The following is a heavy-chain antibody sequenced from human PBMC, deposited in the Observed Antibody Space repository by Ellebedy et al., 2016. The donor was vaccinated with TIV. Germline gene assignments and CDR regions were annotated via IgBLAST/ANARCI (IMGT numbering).Heavy chain of an antibody. CDR2: VWFGGSST. V-gene: IGHV3-33*01. D-gene: IGHD5-12*01. Sequence: GESLKISCAASGFNFSNYAIHWVRQAPGKGLEWVALVWFGGSSTYYADSVKGRFTISRDNSKNTVYLQMNSLRAEDTAVYYCARDRYSYFDYWGQGTLVTVSS. CDR3: ARDRYSYFDY. J-gene: IGHJ4*02. CDR1: GFNFSNYA.